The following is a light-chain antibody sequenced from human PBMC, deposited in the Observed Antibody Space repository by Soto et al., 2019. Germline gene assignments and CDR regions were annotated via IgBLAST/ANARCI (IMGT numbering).Light chain of an antibody. CDR3: QQYNNWPRGT. CDR2: DAS. Sequence: EIVMTQSPATLSVSPGERATLSCRASQSVSDSLAWYQQKPGQAPRLLIYDASTRATGVPARFSGSGSGTEFTLTISSLQSEDFAVYYCQQYNNWPRGTFGQGTKVDIK. CDR1: QSVSDS. V-gene: IGKV3-15*01. J-gene: IGKJ1*01.